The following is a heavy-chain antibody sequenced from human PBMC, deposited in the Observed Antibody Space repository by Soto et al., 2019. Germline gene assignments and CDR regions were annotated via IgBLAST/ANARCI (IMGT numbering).Heavy chain of an antibody. Sequence: QVQLQESGPGLVKPSETLSLTCTVSGDSISNYYWSWIRQPPGKGLEWIGYIYYSGSPKYNPSLQSRVTISVDTSKNQFSLKLRSVTAADTAVYYCARHLCTHCSDSHDTFDIWGQGTMVAVSS. CDR1: GDSISNYY. CDR3: ARHLCTHCSDSHDTFDI. V-gene: IGHV4-59*08. D-gene: IGHD2-2*01. J-gene: IGHJ3*02. CDR2: IYYSGSP.